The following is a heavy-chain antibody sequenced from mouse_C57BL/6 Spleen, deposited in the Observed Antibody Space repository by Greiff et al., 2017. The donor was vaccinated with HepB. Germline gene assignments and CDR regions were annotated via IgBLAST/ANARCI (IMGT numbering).Heavy chain of an antibody. Sequence: EVRLVESGGDLVKPGGSLKLSCAASGFTFSSYGMSWVRQTPDKRLEWVATISSGGSYTYYPDSVKGRFTISRDNAKNHLYLQMSSLKSEDTAMYYDARQGIYYGSRYYAMDYWGQGTSVTVSS. CDR1: GFTFSSYG. D-gene: IGHD1-1*01. CDR2: ISSGGSYT. CDR3: ARQGIYYGSRYYAMDY. V-gene: IGHV5-6*01. J-gene: IGHJ4*01.